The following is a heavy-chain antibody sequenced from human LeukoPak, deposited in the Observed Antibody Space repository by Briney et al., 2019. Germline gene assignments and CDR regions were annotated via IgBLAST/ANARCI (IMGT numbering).Heavy chain of an antibody. CDR1: GGSINSGSYY. J-gene: IGHJ3*02. D-gene: IGHD3-3*01. CDR3: ARAKDTIFGVDHAFDI. Sequence: PSQTLSLTCTVSGGSINSGSYYWSWIRQPAGKGLEWIGRIYTSGSTNYNPSLKSRVTISVDTSKNQFSLKLSSVTAADTAVYYCARAKDTIFGVDHAFDIWGQGTMVTVSS. CDR2: IYTSGST. V-gene: IGHV4-61*02.